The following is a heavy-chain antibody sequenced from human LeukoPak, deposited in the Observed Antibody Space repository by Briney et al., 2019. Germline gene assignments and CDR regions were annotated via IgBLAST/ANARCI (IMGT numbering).Heavy chain of an antibody. CDR3: ARVSYRSGGDY. J-gene: IGHJ4*02. Sequence: GASVKVSCKTSGYTFTSYYMHWVRQAPGQGLEWMGMINPSGGSTSYAQKFQGRVTMTRDTSTSTVYMELSSLRSEDTAVYYCARVSYRSGGDYWGQGTLVTVSS. V-gene: IGHV1-46*01. CDR1: GYTFTSYY. D-gene: IGHD6-19*01. CDR2: INPSGGST.